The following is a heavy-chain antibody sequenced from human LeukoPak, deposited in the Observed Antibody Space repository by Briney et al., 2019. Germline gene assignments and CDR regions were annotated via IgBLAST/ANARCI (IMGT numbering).Heavy chain of an antibody. D-gene: IGHD3-10*01. J-gene: IGHJ4*02. CDR1: GGSISSYY. V-gene: IGHV4-59*01. CDR2: IYYSGST. Sequence: SETLSLTCTVSGGSISSYYWSWIRQPPGKGLEWIAYIYYSGSTNYNPSLESRVTISVDTSNNQFSLRLSSVTAADTAVYYCAAYPLRGDTHYFDHWGQGILVTVSS. CDR3: AAYPLRGDTHYFDH.